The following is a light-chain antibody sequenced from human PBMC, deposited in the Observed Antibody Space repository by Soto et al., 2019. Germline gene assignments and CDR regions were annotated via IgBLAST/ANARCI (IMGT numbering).Light chain of an antibody. CDR3: QQYYSYPRT. CDR2: AAS. Sequence: AIRMTQSPSPLSASTGDRDTITCRASQGISSYLAWYQQKPGKAPKLLIYAASTLQSGVPSRFSGSGSGTDFTLTIRCLQSEDFATYYCQQYYSYPRTFGQGTKVEIK. CDR1: QGISSY. J-gene: IGKJ1*01. V-gene: IGKV1-8*01.